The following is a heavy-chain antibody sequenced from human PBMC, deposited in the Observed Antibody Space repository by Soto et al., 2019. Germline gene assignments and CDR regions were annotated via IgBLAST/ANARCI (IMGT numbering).Heavy chain of an antibody. D-gene: IGHD6-6*01. J-gene: IGHJ5*02. CDR2: INHSGST. CDR1: GGSFSGYY. CDR3: ARAPYSSSPDP. V-gene: IGHV4-34*01. Sequence: TSETLSLTCAVYGGSFSGYYWSWIRQPPGKGLEWIGEINHSGSTNYNPSLKSRVTISVDTSKNQFSLKLSSVTAADTAVYYCARAPYSSSPDPWGQGTLVTVSS.